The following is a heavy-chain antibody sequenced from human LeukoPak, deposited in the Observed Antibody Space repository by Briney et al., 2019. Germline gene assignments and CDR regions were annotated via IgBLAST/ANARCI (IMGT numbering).Heavy chain of an antibody. V-gene: IGHV3-53*01. D-gene: IGHD3-10*01. CDR2: IYSGGNT. CDR1: GFSVSTNY. CDR3: ASTGGHDY. J-gene: IGHJ4*02. Sequence: GGSLRLSCAASGFSVSTNYMIWVRQAPGKGLAWVSVIYSGGNTYYADSVKGRFTISRDSSKNTLYLQMNSLRAEDTAVYYCASTGGHDYWGQGTLVTVSS.